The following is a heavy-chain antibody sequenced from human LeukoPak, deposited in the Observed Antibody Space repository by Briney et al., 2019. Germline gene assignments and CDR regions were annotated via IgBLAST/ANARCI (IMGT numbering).Heavy chain of an antibody. J-gene: IGHJ5*02. V-gene: IGHV4-39*01. CDR2: IYYSGST. CDR1: GGSISSSSYY. D-gene: IGHD6-6*01. Sequence: PSETLSLTRTVSGGSISSSSYYWGWIRQPPGKGLEWIGSIYYSGSTYYNPSLKSRVTISVDTSKNQFSLKLSSVTAADTAVYYCARHPGGTLVRGRGWFDPWGQGTLVTVSS. CDR3: ARHPGGTLVRGRGWFDP.